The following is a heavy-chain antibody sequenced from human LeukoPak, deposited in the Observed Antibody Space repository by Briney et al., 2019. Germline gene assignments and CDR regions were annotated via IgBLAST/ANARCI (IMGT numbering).Heavy chain of an antibody. V-gene: IGHV3-7*01. J-gene: IGHJ4*02. D-gene: IGHD1-14*01. Sequence: GGSLRLSCAASGFTFSNFWMSWVRQAPGKGLEWVANIKQDGSEKYYVDSVKGRFTISRDNAKNSLYLQMSSLGAEDTAIYYCARQPISDYWGQGTLVTVSS. CDR3: ARQPISDY. CDR1: GFTFSNFW. CDR2: IKQDGSEK.